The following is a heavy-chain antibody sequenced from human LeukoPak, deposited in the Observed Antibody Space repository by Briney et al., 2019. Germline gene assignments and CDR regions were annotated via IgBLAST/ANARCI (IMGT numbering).Heavy chain of an antibody. Sequence: PGGSLRLSCAASGFTFSSYAMHWVRQAPGKGLEYVSAISSNGGSTYYANSVKGRFTISRDNAKNSLYLQMNSLRAEDTAVYYCARGSGYSSGWYGYWGQGTLVTVSS. CDR3: ARGSGYSSGWYGY. CDR1: GFTFSSYA. J-gene: IGHJ4*02. CDR2: ISSNGGST. V-gene: IGHV3-64*01. D-gene: IGHD6-19*01.